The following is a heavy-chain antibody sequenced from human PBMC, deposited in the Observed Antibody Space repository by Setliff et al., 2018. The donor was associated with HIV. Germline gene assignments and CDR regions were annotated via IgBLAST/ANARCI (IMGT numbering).Heavy chain of an antibody. CDR2: INTNTGNP. CDR1: GYTSTSYA. J-gene: IGHJ4*02. D-gene: IGHD3-22*01. CDR3: ARESPMIVVASTTFDY. V-gene: IGHV7-4-1*02. Sequence: ASVKVSCKASGYTSTSYALNWVRQAPGQGLEWMGWINTNTGNPTYAQGFTGRFVFSLDTSVTTAYLQISSLKADDTAVYYCARESPMIVVASTTFDYWGQGTLVTVSS.